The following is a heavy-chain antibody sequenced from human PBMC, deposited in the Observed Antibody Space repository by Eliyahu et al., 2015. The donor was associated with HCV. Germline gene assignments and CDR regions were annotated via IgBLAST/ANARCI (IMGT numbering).Heavy chain of an antibody. V-gene: IGHV3-30*19. CDR1: GFTFSSYG. CDR3: ARGDKFYYDSSGSHQFDC. Sequence: QVQLVESGGGVVQPGRSLRLSCAASGFTFSSYGVHWVRQAPGKGVGWVAVISYDGFNEYYADSVKGRFTISRDNSKNTLYLQMNSLRAEDTAVYYCARGDKFYYDSSGSHQFDCWGQGTLVTVSS. CDR2: ISYDGFNE. D-gene: IGHD3-22*01. J-gene: IGHJ4*02.